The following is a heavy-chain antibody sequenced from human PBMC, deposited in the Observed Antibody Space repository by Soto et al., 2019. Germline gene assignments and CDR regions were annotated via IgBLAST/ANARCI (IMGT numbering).Heavy chain of an antibody. J-gene: IGHJ4*02. V-gene: IGHV3-23*01. CDR3: ARRGSGSYSDY. Sequence: EVQLLESGGGLVQPRGSLRLSCAASGFTFSSYAMRWVRQAPVKGLEWVSAIRGSGGSTYYADSVKGRVTISRDNSKNTLYLQMNSLRAEATAVYYCARRGSGSYSDYWGQGTLVTVSS. D-gene: IGHD1-26*01. CDR1: GFTFSSYA. CDR2: IRGSGGST.